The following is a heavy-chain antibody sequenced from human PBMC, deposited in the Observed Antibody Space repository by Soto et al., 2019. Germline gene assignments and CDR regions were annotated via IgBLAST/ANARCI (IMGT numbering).Heavy chain of an antibody. CDR3: AREYTTYRVNDY. V-gene: IGHV4-34*01. Sequence: PLETMSLTCAVYGGSFSGYYWSWIRQPPGKGLEWIGEINHSGSTNYNPSLKSRVTISVDTSKNQFSLKLSSVTAADTAVYYCAREYTTYRVNDYWGQGTLVTVSS. CDR1: GGSFSGYY. J-gene: IGHJ4*02. D-gene: IGHD6-6*01. CDR2: INHSGST.